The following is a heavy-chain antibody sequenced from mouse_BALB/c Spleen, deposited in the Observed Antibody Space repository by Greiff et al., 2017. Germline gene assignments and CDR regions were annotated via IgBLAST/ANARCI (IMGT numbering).Heavy chain of an antibody. CDR1: GYAFSSYW. V-gene: IGHV1-80*01. J-gene: IGHJ4*01. CDR2: IYPGDGDT. D-gene: IGHD4-1*01. CDR3: ASLGRDYAMDY. Sequence: QVQLQHSGAELVRPGSSVKISCKASGYAFSSYWMNWVKQRPGQGLEWIGQIYPGDGDTNYNGKFKGKATLTADKSSSTAYMQLSSLTSEDSAVYFCASLGRDYAMDYWGQGTSVTVSS.